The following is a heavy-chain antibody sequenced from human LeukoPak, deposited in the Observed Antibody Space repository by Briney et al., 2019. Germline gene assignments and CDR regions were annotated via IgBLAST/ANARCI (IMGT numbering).Heavy chain of an antibody. CDR3: ASMVTIFGVVPYYFDY. CDR2: ISSSSSTI. J-gene: IGHJ4*02. CDR1: GFTFSSYG. D-gene: IGHD3-3*01. V-gene: IGHV3-48*01. Sequence: GGSLRLSCAASGFTFSSYGMTWVRQAPGKGLEWVSYISSSSSTIYYADSVKGRFTISRDNAKNSLYLQMNSLRAEDTAVYYCASMVTIFGVVPYYFDYWGQGTLVTVSS.